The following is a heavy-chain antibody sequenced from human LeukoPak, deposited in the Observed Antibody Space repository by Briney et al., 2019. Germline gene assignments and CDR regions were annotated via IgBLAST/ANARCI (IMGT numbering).Heavy chain of an antibody. CDR1: GVTFSTYE. D-gene: IGHD1-1*01. J-gene: IGHJ3*02. CDR2: ISSRGSAI. CDR3: ARDMEPDAFDI. V-gene: IGHV3-48*03. Sequence: PGGSLRLSCAASGVTFSTYEMNWVRQAPGKGLEWVSYISSRGSAIYYADSVKGRFTISRDIAKTSLYLQMNSLRAEDTAIYYCARDMEPDAFDIWGQGTMVTVSS.